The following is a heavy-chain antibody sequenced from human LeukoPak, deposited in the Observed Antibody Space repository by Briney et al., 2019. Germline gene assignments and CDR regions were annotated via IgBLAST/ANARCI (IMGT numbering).Heavy chain of an antibody. CDR2: INPSGGST. V-gene: IGHV1-46*01. CDR1: GYTFTSYY. J-gene: IGHJ5*02. D-gene: IGHD5-24*01. Sequence: GASVKVSCKASGYTFTSYYIHWVRQAPGQGLEWMGIINPSGGSTNYAQKFQGRVTITRNTSISTAYMELSSLRSEDTAVYYCARADSDGWTRNWFDPWGQGTLVTVSS. CDR3: ARADSDGWTRNWFDP.